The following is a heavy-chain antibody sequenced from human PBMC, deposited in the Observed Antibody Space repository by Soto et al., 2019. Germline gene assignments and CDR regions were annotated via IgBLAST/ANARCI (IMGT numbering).Heavy chain of an antibody. D-gene: IGHD3-10*01. J-gene: IGHJ6*02. CDR1: GFTFSSYG. Sequence: GGSLRLSCAASGFTFSSYGMHWVRQAPGKGLEWVAVISYDGSNKYYADSVKGRFTISRDNSKNTLYLQMNSLRAEDTAVYYCAKDILGKSYYGSGTGYYYYGMDVWGQGTTVTVSS. CDR2: ISYDGSNK. CDR3: AKDILGKSYYGSGTGYYYYGMDV. V-gene: IGHV3-30*18.